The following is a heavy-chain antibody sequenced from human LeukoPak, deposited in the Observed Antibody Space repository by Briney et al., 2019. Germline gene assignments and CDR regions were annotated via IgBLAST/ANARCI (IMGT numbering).Heavy chain of an antibody. D-gene: IGHD6-6*01. Sequence: VSVKVSCKASGYTFTSYDINWVRQATGQGLEWMGWMNPNSGNTGYAQKFQGRVTMARNTSISTAYMELSSLRSEDTAVYYCARGLGGQLVRDYWGQGTLVTVSS. CDR3: ARGLGGQLVRDY. CDR1: GYTFTSYD. V-gene: IGHV1-8*01. CDR2: MNPNSGNT. J-gene: IGHJ4*02.